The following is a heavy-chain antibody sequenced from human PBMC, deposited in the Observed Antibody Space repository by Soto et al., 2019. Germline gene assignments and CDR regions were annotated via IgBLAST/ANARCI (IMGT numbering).Heavy chain of an antibody. CDR3: ARGPGYYFDY. V-gene: IGHV3-64*01. CDR1: GFTFSSYA. Sequence: EVPLVESGGGLVQPGGSLRLSFAASGFTFSSYAMHWVRQAPGKGLEYVSAISSNGGSTYYANSVKGRFTISRDNSKNTLYLQMGSLRAEDMAVYYCARGPGYYFDYWGQGTLVTVSS. CDR2: ISSNGGST. J-gene: IGHJ4*02.